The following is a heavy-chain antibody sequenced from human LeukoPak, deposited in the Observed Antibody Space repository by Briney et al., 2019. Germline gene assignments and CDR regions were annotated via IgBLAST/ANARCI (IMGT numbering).Heavy chain of an antibody. CDR1: GFTVSSNY. J-gene: IGHJ6*02. D-gene: IGHD2-2*01. CDR2: IYSGGST. CDR3: ARDKVVPAAASGMDV. Sequence: GSLRLSCAASGFTVSSNYMSWVRQAPGKGLGWVSVIYSGGSTYYADSVKGRFTISRDNSKNTLYLQMNSLRAEDTAVYYCARDKVVPAAASGMDVWGQGTTVTVSS. V-gene: IGHV3-53*01.